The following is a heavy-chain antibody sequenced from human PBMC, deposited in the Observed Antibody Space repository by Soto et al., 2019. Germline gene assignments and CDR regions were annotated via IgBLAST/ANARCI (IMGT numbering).Heavy chain of an antibody. CDR3: ARDRRFWSGCNYYYYMDV. D-gene: IGHD3-3*01. Sequence: ASVKVACKASGDTFTSYAMHWVRQAPGQRLEWMGWINAGNGNTKYSQKFQGRVTITRDTSASTAYMELSSLRSEDTAVYYCARDRRFWSGCNYYYYMDVWGKGTTVTVSS. CDR2: INAGNGNT. CDR1: GDTFTSYA. V-gene: IGHV1-3*01. J-gene: IGHJ6*03.